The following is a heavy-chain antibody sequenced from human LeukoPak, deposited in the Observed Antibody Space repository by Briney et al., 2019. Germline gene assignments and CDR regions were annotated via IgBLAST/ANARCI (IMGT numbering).Heavy chain of an antibody. CDR1: GYTFTGYY. Sequence: ASVKVSCEASGYTFTGYYMHWVRQAPGQGLEWMGRTNPNSGGTNYAQKFQGRVTMTRDTSISTAYMELSGLRSDDTAVYYCARVGYYDSSAQPWGQGTLVTVSS. V-gene: IGHV1-2*06. D-gene: IGHD3-22*01. CDR2: TNPNSGGT. J-gene: IGHJ4*02. CDR3: ARVGYYDSSAQP.